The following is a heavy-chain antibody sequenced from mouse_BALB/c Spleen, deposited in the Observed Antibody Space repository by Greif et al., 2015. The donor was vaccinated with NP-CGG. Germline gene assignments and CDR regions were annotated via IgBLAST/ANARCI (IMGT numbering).Heavy chain of an antibody. V-gene: IGHV1-4*01. D-gene: IGHD2-10*02. Sequence: QVQLQQSGAELAKPGASVKMSCKASGYTFTSYRMHWVKQRPGQGLEWIGYINPSTGYTEYNQKFKDKATLTADKSSSTAYMQLSSLTSEDSAVYYCARRYGNLHFDYWGQGTTLTVSS. CDR2: INPSTGYT. J-gene: IGHJ2*01. CDR1: GYTFTSYR. CDR3: ARRYGNLHFDY.